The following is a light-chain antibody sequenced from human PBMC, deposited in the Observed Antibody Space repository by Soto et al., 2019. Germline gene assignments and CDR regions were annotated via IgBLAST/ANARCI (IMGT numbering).Light chain of an antibody. CDR1: SPNVGTNP. Sequence: QSVLTQPPSSSGTPGQTVTISCSISSPNVGTNPVAWYQQLPGTAPKLLIYTNSQRPLGVPVRFSGSKSGTSASLAISGLQSEDEGDYYCATWDDNVYVFGTGTKVTVL. J-gene: IGLJ1*01. CDR2: TNS. V-gene: IGLV1-44*01. CDR3: ATWDDNVYV.